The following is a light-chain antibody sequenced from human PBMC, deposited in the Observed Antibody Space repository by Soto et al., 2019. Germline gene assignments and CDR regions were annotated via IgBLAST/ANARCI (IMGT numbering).Light chain of an antibody. CDR1: QSINTN. V-gene: IGKV3-11*01. J-gene: IGKJ5*01. CDR3: QQRSAWPIT. Sequence: EVVLTQSPATLSLSPGEGATLSCRASQSINTNLAWYQQNPGQAPRLLIYDASNRATGIPARFSGSGSGTDFTLTISSLEPEDFAVYYCQQRSAWPITFGQGTQLEIK. CDR2: DAS.